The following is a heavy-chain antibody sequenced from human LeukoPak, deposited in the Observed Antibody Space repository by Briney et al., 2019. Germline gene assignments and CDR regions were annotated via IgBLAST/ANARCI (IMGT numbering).Heavy chain of an antibody. Sequence: PSETLSLTCAVYGGSFSGYYWSWIRQPPGKGLEWIGEINHSGSTNYNPSLKSRVTISVDTSKNQFSLKLSSVTAADTAVYYCARGGYSGSLGGAFDIWGRGTMVTVSA. CDR2: INHSGST. D-gene: IGHD1-26*01. CDR3: ARGGYSGSLGGAFDI. J-gene: IGHJ3*02. CDR1: GGSFSGYY. V-gene: IGHV4-34*01.